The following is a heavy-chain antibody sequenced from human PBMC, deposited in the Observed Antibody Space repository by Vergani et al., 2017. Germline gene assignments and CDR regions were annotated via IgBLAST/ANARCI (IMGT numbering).Heavy chain of an antibody. Sequence: QVQLVQSGAEVKKPGSSVKVSCKASGGTFSSYAISWVRQAPGQGLEWMGGIIPIFGTANYAQKFQGRVTITADKSTSTAYMELSSLRSEDTAVYYCAREGSLDYDYVWGSYRHLNWLDVWGQGTTVTVSS. CDR3: AREGSLDYDYVWGSYRHLNWLDV. J-gene: IGHJ6*02. CDR2: IIPIFGTA. D-gene: IGHD3-16*02. CDR1: GGTFSSYA. V-gene: IGHV1-69*06.